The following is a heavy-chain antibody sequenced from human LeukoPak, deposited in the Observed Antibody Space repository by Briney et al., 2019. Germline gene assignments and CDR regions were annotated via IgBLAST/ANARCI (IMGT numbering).Heavy chain of an antibody. Sequence: GGSLRLSCAASGFTSSSYWMSWVRQAPGKGLEWVANIKQDGSEKYYVDSVKGRFTNSRDNDKNSLFLQMTSLRAEDTAVYYCARVGGRYSPLGYWGQGTLVTVSS. CDR1: GFTSSSYW. J-gene: IGHJ4*02. CDR2: IKQDGSEK. CDR3: ARVGGRYSPLGY. V-gene: IGHV3-7*01. D-gene: IGHD3-16*02.